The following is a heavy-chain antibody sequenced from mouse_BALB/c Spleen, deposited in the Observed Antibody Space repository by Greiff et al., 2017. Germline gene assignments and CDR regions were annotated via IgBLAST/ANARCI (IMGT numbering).Heavy chain of an antibody. D-gene: IGHD2-3*01. J-gene: IGHJ2*01. V-gene: IGHV8-12*01. Sequence: QVTLKESGPGILQPSQTLSLTCSFSGFSLSTSGMGVSWIRQPSGKGLEWLAHIYWDDDKRYNPSLKSRLTISKDTSSNQVFLKITSVDTADTATYYCARRAGYYENFDYWGQGTTLTVSS. CDR2: IYWDDDK. CDR1: GFSLSTSGMG. CDR3: ARRAGYYENFDY.